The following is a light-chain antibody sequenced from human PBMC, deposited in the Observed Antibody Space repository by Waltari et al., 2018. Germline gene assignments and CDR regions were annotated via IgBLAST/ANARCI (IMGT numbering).Light chain of an antibody. J-gene: IGLJ1*01. Sequence: QSALTQPASVSGTPGQSITISSTGTNSDVGHYNLVSLYQHHPGEAPKLMICEVIKRPSGVSNRFSGSKSGNTASLTISGLQAEDEADYYCCSYAGSGTYVFGTGTKVTVL. V-gene: IGLV2-23*02. CDR1: NSDVGHYNL. CDR2: EVI. CDR3: CSYAGSGTYV.